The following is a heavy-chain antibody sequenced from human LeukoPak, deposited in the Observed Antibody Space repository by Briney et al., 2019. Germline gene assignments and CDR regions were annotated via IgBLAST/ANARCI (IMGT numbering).Heavy chain of an antibody. J-gene: IGHJ6*02. CDR1: GFTFDDHA. Sequence: GGSLRLSCAASGFTFDDHAMHWVRQAPGKGLEWVSGISWNSGSTAYADSVKGRFTISRDNAKNSLYLQMNSLRGGDTALYSCAKQGSSSWSSYYYYGMDVWGQGTTVTVSS. D-gene: IGHD6-6*01. CDR2: ISWNSGST. CDR3: AKQGSSSWSSYYYYGMDV. V-gene: IGHV3-9*01.